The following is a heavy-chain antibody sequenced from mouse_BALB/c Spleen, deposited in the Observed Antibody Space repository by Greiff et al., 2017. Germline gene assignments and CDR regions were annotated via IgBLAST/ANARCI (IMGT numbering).Heavy chain of an antibody. CDR1: GYAFSSYW. CDR3: AREGLITTVAPDY. V-gene: IGHV1-80*01. D-gene: IGHD1-1*01. CDR2: IYPGDGDT. J-gene: IGHJ2*01. Sequence: QVQLQQSGAELVRPGSSVKISCKASGYAFSSYWMNWVKQRPGQGLAWIGQIYPGDGDTNYNGKFKGNATLTADKSSSTAYMQLSSLTSEDSAVYFCAREGLITTVAPDYWGQGTTLTVSS.